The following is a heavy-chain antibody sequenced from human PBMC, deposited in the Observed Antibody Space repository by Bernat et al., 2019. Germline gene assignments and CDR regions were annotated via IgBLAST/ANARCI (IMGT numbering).Heavy chain of an antibody. CDR1: GYTFTGYY. V-gene: IGHV1-2*04. D-gene: IGHD2-21*02. Sequence: QVQLVQSGAEVKKPGASVKVSCKASGYTFTGYYMHWVRQAPGQGLEWMGWINPNSGGTNYAQKFQGWVTMTRDTSISTAYMELSRLRSDDTAVYYCARVSAYWGGDCYSGDAFDIWGQGTMVTVSS. CDR2: INPNSGGT. CDR3: ARVSAYWGGDCYSGDAFDI. J-gene: IGHJ3*02.